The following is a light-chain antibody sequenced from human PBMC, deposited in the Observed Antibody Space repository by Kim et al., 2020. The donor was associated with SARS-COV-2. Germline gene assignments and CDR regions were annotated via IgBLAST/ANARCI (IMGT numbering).Light chain of an antibody. CDR1: SSNIGVHY. J-gene: IGLJ2*01. CDR2: RNN. Sequence: GQRGTRSCYGRSSNIGVHYVYWYQRLPGTAPKLLIYRNNRRTSGVPDRFAGSRSDTSASLASSGIRSEDEGDYYCSAWDNSLSAVLFGGGTKLTVL. CDR3: SAWDNSLSAVL. V-gene: IGLV1-47*01.